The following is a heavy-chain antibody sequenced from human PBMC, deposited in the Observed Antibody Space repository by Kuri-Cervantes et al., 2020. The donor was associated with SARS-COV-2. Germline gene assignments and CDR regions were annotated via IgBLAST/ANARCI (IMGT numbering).Heavy chain of an antibody. CDR1: GFIFSSYG. J-gene: IGHJ3*02. Sequence: GESLKISCAASGFIFSSYGMHWVRQAPGKGLEWVAVISYDGSNKYYADSVKGRFTISRDNSKNTLYLQMNSLRAEDTAVYYCARENQYIVVVTAIPDYAFDIWGQGTMVTVSS. CDR3: ARENQYIVVVTAIPDYAFDI. V-gene: IGHV3-30*03. CDR2: ISYDGSNK. D-gene: IGHD2-21*02.